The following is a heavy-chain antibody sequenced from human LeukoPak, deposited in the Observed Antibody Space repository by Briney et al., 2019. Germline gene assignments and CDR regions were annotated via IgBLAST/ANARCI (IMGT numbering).Heavy chain of an antibody. D-gene: IGHD2-15*01. CDR3: AIARSGGSCYSSCDY. CDR1: GFTFSSYA. Sequence: PGGSLRLSCAASGFTFSSYAMSWVRQAPGKGLEWVSAISGSGGSTYYADSVKGRFTISRDNSKNTLYLQMNSLRAEDTAVYYCAIARSGGSCYSSCDYWGQGTLVTVSS. CDR2: ISGSGGST. V-gene: IGHV3-23*01. J-gene: IGHJ4*02.